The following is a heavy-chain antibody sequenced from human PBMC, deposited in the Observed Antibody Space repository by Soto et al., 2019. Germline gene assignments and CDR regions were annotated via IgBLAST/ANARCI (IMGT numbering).Heavy chain of an antibody. Sequence: SGPTLVNPTQTLTLTCTFSGFSLGSSGMCVTWIRQPPGKALEWLAFICWDDDKYYSTSLRTRLTISKDTSKNQVVLTMTNVDPVDTATYYCARTSGWYPEHYFDYWGPGTLVTSPQ. CDR3: ARTSGWYPEHYFDY. CDR1: GFSLGSSGMC. V-gene: IGHV2-70*01. D-gene: IGHD6-19*01. CDR2: ICWDDDK. J-gene: IGHJ4*02.